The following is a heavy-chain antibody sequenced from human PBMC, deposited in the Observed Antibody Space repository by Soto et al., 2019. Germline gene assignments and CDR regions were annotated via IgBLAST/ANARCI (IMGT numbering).Heavy chain of an antibody. J-gene: IGHJ4*02. CDR2: IYYIGST. CDR3: ARCPRLGVTARYYFDC. Sequence: PSETLSLTCTVSGGSISSSSYYWGWIRQPPGKRLEWIGTIYYIGSTYYNPSLKSRVTISVDTSKNQFSLKLSSVAAADTAVYYCARCPRLGVTARYYFDCFVRGTLVAFCS. CDR1: GGSISSSSYY. D-gene: IGHD2-21*02. V-gene: IGHV4-39*01.